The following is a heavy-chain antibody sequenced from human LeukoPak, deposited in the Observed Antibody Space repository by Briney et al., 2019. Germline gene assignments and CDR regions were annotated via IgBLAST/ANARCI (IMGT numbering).Heavy chain of an antibody. CDR1: GGSISSRNW. Sequence: SETLSLTYAVSGGSISSRNWWSWVRQPPGKGLEWIGEIYHSGSINYNPSLKSRVTISVDKSKNQLSLRLTSVTAADTAVYYCARDNGAIRAYYYHGMDVWGQGTTVTVSS. CDR2: IYHSGSI. D-gene: IGHD2-8*01. CDR3: ARDNGAIRAYYYHGMDV. J-gene: IGHJ6*02. V-gene: IGHV4-4*02.